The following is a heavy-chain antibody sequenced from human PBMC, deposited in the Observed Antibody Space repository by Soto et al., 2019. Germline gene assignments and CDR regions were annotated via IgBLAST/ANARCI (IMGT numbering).Heavy chain of an antibody. V-gene: IGHV3-23*01. Sequence: EVQLLESGGDLVQPGGSLRLSCAASGFTFNTYDMSWFRQAPGKGLEWVSVIGSGGAPTYYADSVKSRFTISRDNSKNTLLLQMDSLRAEDTAVSYCAKARATYDTSGFYFRPLDSWGQGTLVTVSS. J-gene: IGHJ4*02. CDR1: GFTFNTYD. CDR2: IGSGGAPT. CDR3: AKARATYDTSGFYFRPLDS. D-gene: IGHD3-22*01.